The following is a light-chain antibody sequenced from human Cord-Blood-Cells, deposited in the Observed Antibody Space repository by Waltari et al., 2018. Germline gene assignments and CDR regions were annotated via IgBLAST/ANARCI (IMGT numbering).Light chain of an antibody. J-gene: IGLJ3*02. Sequence: QSALTQPASVSGSPGQSITISCTGTSSDVGSYNLVSWYQQHPGKAPKLMIYEGSKRPPGVSNRFSGSKSGNTASLTISGLQAEDEADYYCCSYAGSSTCVFGGGTKLTVL. CDR2: EGS. CDR1: SSDVGSYNL. CDR3: CSYAGSSTCV. V-gene: IGLV2-23*01.